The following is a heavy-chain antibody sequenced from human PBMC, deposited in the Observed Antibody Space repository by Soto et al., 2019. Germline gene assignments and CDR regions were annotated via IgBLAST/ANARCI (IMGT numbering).Heavy chain of an antibody. V-gene: IGHV3-30*04. CDR1: GFTFSSYA. Sequence: GGSLRLSCAASGFTFSSYAMHWVRQAPGKGLEWVAVISYDGSNKYYADSVKGRFTISRANSKNTLYLQMNSLRAEDTAVYYCARARPGPLARDYYSYYGMDVWGQGTTVTVSS. D-gene: IGHD6-6*01. CDR2: ISYDGSNK. J-gene: IGHJ6*02. CDR3: ARARPGPLARDYYSYYGMDV.